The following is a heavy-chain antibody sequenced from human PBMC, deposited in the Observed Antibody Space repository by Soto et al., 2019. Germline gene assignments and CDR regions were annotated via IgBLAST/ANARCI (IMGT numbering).Heavy chain of an antibody. V-gene: IGHV1-18*01. CDR3: ATAEPRIAALFNWFDP. CDR1: GYTFTSYG. D-gene: IGHD6-13*01. J-gene: IGHJ5*02. Sequence: ASVKVSCKASGYTFTSYGISWVRQAPGQGLEWMGWISAYNGDTNYAQKLQGRVTMTTDTSTSTAYMEMRSLRSDDTAVYYCATAEPRIAALFNWFDPWGQGTLVTVSS. CDR2: ISAYNGDT.